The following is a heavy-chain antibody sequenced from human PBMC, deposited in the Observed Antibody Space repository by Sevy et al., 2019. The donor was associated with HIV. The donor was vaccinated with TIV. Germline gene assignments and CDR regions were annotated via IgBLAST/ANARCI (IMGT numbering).Heavy chain of an antibody. V-gene: IGHV1-24*01. J-gene: IGHJ4*01. CDR3: ATTKDYYESSGYPFDY. CDR2: FDPEDDKT. CDR1: GSTRTKLS. Sequence: ASVKVSCKVSGSTRTKLSMHWVRQAPGKGLEWVATFDPEDDKTIYAQQFQGRVTMTEDTSTDTAYMELKSLRSEDTAVYYCATTKDYYESSGYPFDYWGHGTQVTVS. D-gene: IGHD3-22*01.